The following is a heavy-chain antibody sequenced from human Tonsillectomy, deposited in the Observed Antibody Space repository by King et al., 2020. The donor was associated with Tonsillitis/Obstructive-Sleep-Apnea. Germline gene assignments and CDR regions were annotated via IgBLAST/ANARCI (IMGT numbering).Heavy chain of an antibody. Sequence: VQLVQSGAEVKKPGASVKFSCKASGYTFTGYYMHWVRQAPGQGLEWMGWINPNSGGTNYAQKFQGWVTMTRDTSISTAYMELGRLRSDDTAVYYCARAPLRTDYYYYYMDVWGKGTTVTVSS. J-gene: IGHJ6*03. CDR3: ARAPLRTDYYYYYMDV. CDR2: INPNSGGT. V-gene: IGHV1-2*04. D-gene: IGHD4-17*01. CDR1: GYTFTGYY.